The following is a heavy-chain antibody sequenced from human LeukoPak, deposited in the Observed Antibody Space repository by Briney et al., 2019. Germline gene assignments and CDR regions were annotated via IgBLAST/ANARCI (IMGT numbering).Heavy chain of an antibody. V-gene: IGHV3-48*04. CDR1: GFTFSSYS. Sequence: GGSLRLSCAASGFTFSSYSMNWVRQAPGKGLEWVSFISSSSSTIYYADSVKGRLTISRDNAKNSLYLQMNSLRAEDTAVYYCARDRGGSYSAIDYWGQGTLVTVSS. CDR2: ISSSSSTI. CDR3: ARDRGGSYSAIDY. J-gene: IGHJ4*02. D-gene: IGHD1-26*01.